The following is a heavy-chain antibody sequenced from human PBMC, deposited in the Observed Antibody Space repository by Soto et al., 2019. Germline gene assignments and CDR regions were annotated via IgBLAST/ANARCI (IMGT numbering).Heavy chain of an antibody. J-gene: IGHJ6*03. V-gene: IGHV4-34*01. Sequence: SETLSLTCAVYGGSFSGYYWSWIRQPPGKGLEWIGEINHSGSTNYNPSLKSRVTISVDTSKNQFSLKLSSVTAADTAVYYCAREPPIYYDFWSGYRSYYYYIDVWGKGTTVTVSS. D-gene: IGHD3-3*01. CDR2: INHSGST. CDR3: AREPPIYYDFWSGYRSYYYYIDV. CDR1: GGSFSGYY.